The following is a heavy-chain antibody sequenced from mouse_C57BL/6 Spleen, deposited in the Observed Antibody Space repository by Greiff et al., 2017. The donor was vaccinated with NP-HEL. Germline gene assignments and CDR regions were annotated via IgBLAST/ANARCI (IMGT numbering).Heavy chain of an antibody. CDR3: ARWGTGRDYFDY. Sequence: QVQLQQSGAELVKPGASVKMSCKASGCTFTSYWITWVKQRPGQGLEWIGDIYPGSGSTNYNEKFKSKATLTVDTSSSTAYMQLSSLTSEDSAVYYCARWGTGRDYFDYWGQGTTLTVSS. J-gene: IGHJ2*01. V-gene: IGHV1-55*01. CDR1: GCTFTSYW. CDR2: IYPGSGST. D-gene: IGHD4-1*01.